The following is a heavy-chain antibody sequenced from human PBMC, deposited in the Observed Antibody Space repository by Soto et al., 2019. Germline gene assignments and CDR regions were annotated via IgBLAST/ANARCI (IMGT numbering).Heavy chain of an antibody. CDR3: ARVPKGQLWTFDY. V-gene: IGHV3-13*01. D-gene: IGHD5-18*01. CDR2: IGTDGDK. J-gene: IGHJ4*02. Sequence: PGGALRLSCAASGFTFSSYEMHWVLQATGKGLEWVSAIGTDGDKFYKGSVKGRFTISRENAKNSLYLKMNSMRAGDTAVYYCARVPKGQLWTFDYWGQGTLVTVSS. CDR1: GFTFSSYE.